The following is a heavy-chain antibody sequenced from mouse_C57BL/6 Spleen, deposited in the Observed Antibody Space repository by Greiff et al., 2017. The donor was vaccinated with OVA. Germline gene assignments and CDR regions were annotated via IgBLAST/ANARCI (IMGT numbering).Heavy chain of an antibody. Sequence: VQLQQSGAELVRPGASVTLSCKASGYTFTDYEMHWVKQTPVHGLEWIGAIDPETGGTAYNQKFKGKAILTADKSSSTAYMELRSLTSEDSAVYCCTRKPGTRAMDYWGQGTSVTVSS. CDR2: IDPETGGT. CDR1: GYTFTDYE. J-gene: IGHJ4*01. D-gene: IGHD4-1*01. V-gene: IGHV1-15*01. CDR3: TRKPGTRAMDY.